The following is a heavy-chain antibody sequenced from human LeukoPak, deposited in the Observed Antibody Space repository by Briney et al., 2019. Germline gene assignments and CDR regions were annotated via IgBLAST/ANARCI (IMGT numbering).Heavy chain of an antibody. J-gene: IGHJ4*02. CDR3: ARVKRPREGYYDSSGYYLDY. D-gene: IGHD3-22*01. CDR1: GFTFSSYS. CDR2: IISSSSYI. V-gene: IGHV3-21*01. Sequence: GGSLRLSCAASGFTFSSYSMNWVRQAPGKGLEWVSSIISSSSYIYYADSVKGRFTISRDNAKNSLYLQMNSLRAEDTAVYYCARVKRPREGYYDSSGYYLDYWGQGTLVTVSS.